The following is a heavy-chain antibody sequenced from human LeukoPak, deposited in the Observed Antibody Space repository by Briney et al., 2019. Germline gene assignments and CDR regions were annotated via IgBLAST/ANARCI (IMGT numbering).Heavy chain of an antibody. CDR3: ARDSGAAGTDY. CDR2: IYYSGST. Sequence: SETLSLTCTVSGGSISSYYWSWIRQPPGKGLGWMGYIYYSGSTNDNPSLKRRVTISVDTSKNQSSLKLSSVTAADTAVYYCARDSGAAGTDYWGQGTLVTVSS. J-gene: IGHJ4*02. CDR1: GGSISSYY. D-gene: IGHD6-13*01. V-gene: IGHV4-59*01.